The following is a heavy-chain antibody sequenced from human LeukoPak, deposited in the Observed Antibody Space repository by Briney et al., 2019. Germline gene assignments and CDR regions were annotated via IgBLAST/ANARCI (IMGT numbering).Heavy chain of an antibody. CDR3: ARKEGGQLANTRRWFDP. V-gene: IGHV4-34*01. CDR1: GVSFSDYY. Sequence: SETLSLTCAVYGVSFSDYYWSWIRQPPGKGLEWIGEINHTGTTNYNPSLKSRVTISVDTSKNQFSLKLKSVTAADTAVYYCARKEGGQLANTRRWFDPWGQGTLVTVSS. J-gene: IGHJ5*02. D-gene: IGHD6-13*01. CDR2: INHTGTT.